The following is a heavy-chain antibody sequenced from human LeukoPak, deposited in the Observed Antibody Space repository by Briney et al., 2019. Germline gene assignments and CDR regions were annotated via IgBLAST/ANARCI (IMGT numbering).Heavy chain of an antibody. CDR1: GFTFSSYS. CDR3: ACLYGSGSYYNMGYYYYGMDV. D-gene: IGHD3-10*01. J-gene: IGHJ6*02. Sequence: PGGSLRLSCAASGFTFSSYSMNWVRQAPGKGLEWVSDINTDGGRTTYADSVKGRFTISRDNVKNTLYLQMNSLRAEDTAVYYCACLYGSGSYYNMGYYYYGMDVWGQGTTVTVSS. CDR2: INTDGGRT. V-gene: IGHV3-74*01.